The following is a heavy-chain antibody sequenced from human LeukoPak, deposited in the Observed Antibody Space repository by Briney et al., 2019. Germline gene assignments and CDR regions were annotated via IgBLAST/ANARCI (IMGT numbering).Heavy chain of an antibody. J-gene: IGHJ4*02. CDR3: ARDRGAAGILPLDY. D-gene: IGHD6-13*01. CDR2: IYYSGST. V-gene: IGHV4-39*07. Sequence: SETLSLTCTVSGGSISSSSYYWGWIRQPPGKGLEWIGSIYYSGSTYYNPSLKSRVTISVDTSKNQFSLKLSSVTAADTAVYYCARDRGAAGILPLDYWGQGTLVTVSS. CDR1: GGSISSSSYY.